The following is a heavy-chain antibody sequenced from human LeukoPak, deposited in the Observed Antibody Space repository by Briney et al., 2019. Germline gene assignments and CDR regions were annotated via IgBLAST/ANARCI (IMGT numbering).Heavy chain of an antibody. D-gene: IGHD3-3*01. Sequence: GASVKVSCKASGYTFTTYAVNWVRQAPGQGLEWMGWINTNTGNPTYAQGFTGRFVFSLDTSVSTAYLQISSLKAEDTAVYYCARDPLPYYDFWRQKKSWFDPWGQGTLVTVSS. CDR1: GYTFTTYA. CDR2: INTNTGNP. V-gene: IGHV7-4-1*02. CDR3: ARDPLPYYDFWRQKKSWFDP. J-gene: IGHJ5*02.